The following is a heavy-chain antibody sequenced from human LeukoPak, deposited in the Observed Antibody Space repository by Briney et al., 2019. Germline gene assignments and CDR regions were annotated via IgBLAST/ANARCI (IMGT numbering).Heavy chain of an antibody. CDR3: ARELPRRYFDY. J-gene: IGHJ4*02. CDR1: GGYLGSHY. Sequence: SETLSLTCTVSGGYLGSHYWTWIRQPPGKGLEWIGYIYDSGSTYYHPSLKSRVTISVDTSKNQFSLKLSFVTAADTAVYYCARELPRRYFDYWGQGTLVTVSS. CDR2: IYDSGST. D-gene: IGHD2-21*01. V-gene: IGHV4-59*11.